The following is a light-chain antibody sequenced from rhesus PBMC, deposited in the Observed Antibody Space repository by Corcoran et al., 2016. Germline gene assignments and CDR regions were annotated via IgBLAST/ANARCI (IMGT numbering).Light chain of an antibody. CDR1: SSDIGGYNR. V-gene: IGLV2-13*03. J-gene: IGLJ1*01. Sequence: QAAPTQSPSVSGSPGQSVTISCTGTSSDIGGYNRVSWYQQHPGKAPKVMIYEVSKRPSGVPDRFSGSKSGNTASLPISGLQAEHVADSSCSSYASSSTYIFGTATRLTVL. CDR3: SSYASSSTYI. CDR2: EVS.